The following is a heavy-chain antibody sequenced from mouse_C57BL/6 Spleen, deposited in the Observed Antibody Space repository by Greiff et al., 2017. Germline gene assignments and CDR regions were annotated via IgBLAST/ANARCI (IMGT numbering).Heavy chain of an antibody. D-gene: IGHD2-1*01. CDR3: ARNGNSYAMDY. Sequence: EVKLMESGGGLVKPGGSLTLSCAASGFTFSDYGMHWVRQAPEQGLEWVAYISSGSSTIYYAATVKGRFTISRDNAKHTLFLQMTSLRCEDTAMYYCARNGNSYAMDYWGQGTSVTVSS. J-gene: IGHJ4*01. V-gene: IGHV5-17*01. CDR1: GFTFSDYG. CDR2: ISSGSSTI.